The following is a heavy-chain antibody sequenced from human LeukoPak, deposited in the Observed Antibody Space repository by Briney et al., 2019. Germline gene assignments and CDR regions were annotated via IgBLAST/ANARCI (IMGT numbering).Heavy chain of an antibody. D-gene: IGHD1-26*01. Sequence: RASVTVSCKASGYTFTGYYMDWVRQAPGQGLEWMGWINPNSGGTNYAQTFQGRVTLTRDTSISTAYMELSRLRSDDTAVYYCARDHVVGATPHSYYYYYMDVWGKGTTVTVSS. V-gene: IGHV1-2*02. J-gene: IGHJ6*03. CDR1: GYTFTGYY. CDR3: ARDHVVGATPHSYYYYYMDV. CDR2: INPNSGGT.